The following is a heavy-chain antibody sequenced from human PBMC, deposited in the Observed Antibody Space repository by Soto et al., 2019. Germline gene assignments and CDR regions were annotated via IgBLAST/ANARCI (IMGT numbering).Heavy chain of an antibody. Sequence: QVQLVASGGGVVQPGRSLRLSCAASGFTFSSYAMHWFRQVPGNGQEWVAVISDDGSNKYYADSVKGRFTISRDNSKNTLYLQMNSLRAEYTAVDYCARPHLIEAYNWEYFHLWGRGTLVTVS. J-gene: IGHJ2*01. V-gene: IGHV3-30-3*01. D-gene: IGHD1-1*01. CDR3: ARPHLIEAYNWEYFHL. CDR1: GFTFSSYA. CDR2: ISDDGSNK.